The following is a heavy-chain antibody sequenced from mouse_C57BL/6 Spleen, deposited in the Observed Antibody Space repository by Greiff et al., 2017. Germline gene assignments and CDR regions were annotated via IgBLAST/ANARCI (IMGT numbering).Heavy chain of an antibody. Sequence: QVQLQQPGAELVRPGTSVKLSCKASGYTFTSYWMHWVKQRPGQGLEWIGVIDPSASYTNYNQKFKGKATLTVDTSSSTAYMQLSSLTSEDSAVYYCARWHYYGSSSFAYWGQGTLVTVSA. J-gene: IGHJ3*01. D-gene: IGHD1-1*01. CDR1: GYTFTSYW. CDR3: ARWHYYGSSSFAY. V-gene: IGHV1-59*01. CDR2: IDPSASYT.